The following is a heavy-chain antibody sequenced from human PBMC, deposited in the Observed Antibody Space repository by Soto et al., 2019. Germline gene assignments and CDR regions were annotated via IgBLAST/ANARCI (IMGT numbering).Heavy chain of an antibody. V-gene: IGHV1-18*01. CDR2: ISAYNGNT. Sequence: GASVKVSCKASGYTFTSYGISWVRQAPGQGLEWMGWISAYNGNTNYAQKLQGRVTMTTDTSTSTAYMELRSLRSDDTAVYYCARDYLVLVPAADDSSGYYYGMDVWG. J-gene: IGHJ6*02. CDR3: ARDYLVLVPAADDSSGYYYGMDV. CDR1: GYTFTSYG. D-gene: IGHD2-2*01.